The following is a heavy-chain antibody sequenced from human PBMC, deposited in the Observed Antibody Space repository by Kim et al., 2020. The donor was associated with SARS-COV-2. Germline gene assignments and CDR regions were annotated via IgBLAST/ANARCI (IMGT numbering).Heavy chain of an antibody. J-gene: IGHJ4*02. Sequence: TKHEQKFQGRVTITRDTSASTAYMELSSLRSEDTAVYYCARTYSSSWYDYWGQGTLVTVSS. CDR3: ARTYSSSWYDY. V-gene: IGHV1-3*01. D-gene: IGHD6-13*01. CDR2: T.